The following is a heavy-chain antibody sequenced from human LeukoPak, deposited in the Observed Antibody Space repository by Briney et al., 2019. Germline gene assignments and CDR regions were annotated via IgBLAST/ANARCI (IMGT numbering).Heavy chain of an antibody. CDR3: ARGRYYYGSGSLDY. J-gene: IGHJ4*02. CDR1: GGSFSGYY. V-gene: IGHV4-34*01. D-gene: IGHD3-10*01. Sequence: PSETLSHTCAVYGGSFSGYYWSWIRQPPGKGLEWIGEINHSGSTNYNPSLKSRVTISVDTSKNQFSLKLSSVTAADTAVYYCARGRYYYGSGSLDYWGQGTLVTVSS. CDR2: INHSGST.